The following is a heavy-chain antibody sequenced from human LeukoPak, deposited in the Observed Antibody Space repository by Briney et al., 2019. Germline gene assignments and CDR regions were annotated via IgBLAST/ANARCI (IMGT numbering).Heavy chain of an antibody. V-gene: IGHV4-4*02. J-gene: IGHJ3*02. Sequence: SETLSLTCAVSGGSISNENWWSWVRQPPGKGLEWIGEIHYRGGTNYNPSLRSRVTISVDTSKNQFSLKMTSVTAADTAVYYCATPNDAFNIWGQGTMSPSLQ. CDR1: GGSISNENW. CDR2: IHYRGGT. CDR3: ATPNDAFNI.